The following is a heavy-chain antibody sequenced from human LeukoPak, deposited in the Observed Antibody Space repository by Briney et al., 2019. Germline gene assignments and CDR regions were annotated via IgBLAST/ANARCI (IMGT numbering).Heavy chain of an antibody. Sequence: GASVKVSCKASGYTFTGYYMHWVRQAPGQGLEWMGWINPNSGGTNYAQKFQGRVTMTRDTSISTAYMELSRLRSDDTAVYYCARERAVVITYYYYYMDVWGKGTTVTVSS. CDR3: ARERAVVITYYYYYMDV. J-gene: IGHJ6*03. CDR2: INPNSGGT. V-gene: IGHV1-2*02. D-gene: IGHD3-22*01. CDR1: GYTFTGYY.